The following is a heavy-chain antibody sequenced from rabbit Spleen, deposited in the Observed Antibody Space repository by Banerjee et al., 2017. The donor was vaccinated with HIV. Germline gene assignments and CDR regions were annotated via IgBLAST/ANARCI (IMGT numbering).Heavy chain of an antibody. V-gene: IGHV1S40*01. Sequence: QSLEESGGDLVKPGASLTLTCTASGVSFSVSSYMCWVRQAPGKGLEWIACIDAGSSDFTYFASWAKGRFTISRTSSTTVTLRMTSLTATDTATYFCARDLVGVIGWNFYLWGPGTLVTVS. J-gene: IGHJ4*01. CDR2: IDAGSSDFT. CDR3: ARDLVGVIGWNFYL. CDR1: GVSFSVSSY. D-gene: IGHD1-1*01.